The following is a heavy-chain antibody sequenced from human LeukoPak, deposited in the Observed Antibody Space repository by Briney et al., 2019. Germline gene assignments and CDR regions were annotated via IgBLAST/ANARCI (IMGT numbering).Heavy chain of an antibody. CDR1: GGSISSGGYY. V-gene: IGHV4-30-2*01. D-gene: IGHD6-13*01. Sequence: PSETLSLTCTVSGGSISSGGYYWSWIRQPPGKGLEWIGYIYHSGSTYYNPSLKSRVTISVDRSKNQFSLKLSSVTAADTAVYYCARVMHGYSPGDWFDPWGQGTLVTVSS. CDR2: IYHSGST. CDR3: ARVMHGYSPGDWFDP. J-gene: IGHJ5*02.